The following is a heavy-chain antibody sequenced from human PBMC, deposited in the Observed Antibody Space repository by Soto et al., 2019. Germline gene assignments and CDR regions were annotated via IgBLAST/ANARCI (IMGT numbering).Heavy chain of an antibody. V-gene: IGHV1-69*01. CDR1: GGSFSGYA. D-gene: IGHD2-2*01. J-gene: IGHJ5*02. CDR2: IIPMFGTT. CDR3: ARGSGIPAAINCCDH. Sequence: QVQLVQSGPEVKKPGSSVKVSCKASGGSFSGYAISWVRQAPGQRLEWMGGIIPMFGTTNYAPKFQGRVTINADESTSTAYMELTSLRPEDTAVYYCARGSGIPAAINCCDHWGQGTLGTGSS.